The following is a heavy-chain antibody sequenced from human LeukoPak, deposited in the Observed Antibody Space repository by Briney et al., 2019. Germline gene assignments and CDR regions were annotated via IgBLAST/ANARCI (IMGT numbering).Heavy chain of an antibody. V-gene: IGHV4-38-2*02. Sequence: SETLSLTCTVSGYSINNDYSWGWIRQPPGKGLEWIGTMSHSGNTYYNPSLKSRVTISVDTSKNQFSLRLRSVTAADTAVYYCASDAPGLLGYWGQGTLVTVSS. J-gene: IGHJ4*02. CDR2: MSHSGNT. CDR1: GYSINNDYS. CDR3: ASDAPGLLGY. D-gene: IGHD2-21*02.